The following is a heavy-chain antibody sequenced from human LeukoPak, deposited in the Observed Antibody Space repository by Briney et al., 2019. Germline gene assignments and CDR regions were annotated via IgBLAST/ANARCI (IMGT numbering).Heavy chain of an antibody. J-gene: IGHJ4*02. CDR3: ARHRRWLLGPYYFDY. CDR2: IYTSGST. D-gene: IGHD5-24*01. V-gene: IGHV4-4*09. Sequence: SETLSLTCTVSGGSISGYYWSWIRQPPGKGLEWIGYIYTSGSTNYNPSLKSRVTISVDTSKNQFSLKLSSVTAADTAVYYCARHRRWLLGPYYFDYWGQGTLVTVSS. CDR1: GGSISGYY.